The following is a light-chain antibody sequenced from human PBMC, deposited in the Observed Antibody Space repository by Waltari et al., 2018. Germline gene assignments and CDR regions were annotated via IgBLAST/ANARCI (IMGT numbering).Light chain of an antibody. J-gene: IGKJ2*01. V-gene: IGKV2-30*02. Sequence: DVVMTQSPLSLPVTLGQPASISCTSSQSLVHSDGNTHLDWFHQRPGQSPRRLIYRVSNRGPGGPDRFSGGGAGTDFTLKISRVEAEDVGVYYCMQGTHWPYTFGQGTRLDIK. CDR1: QSLVHSDGNTH. CDR2: RVS. CDR3: MQGTHWPYT.